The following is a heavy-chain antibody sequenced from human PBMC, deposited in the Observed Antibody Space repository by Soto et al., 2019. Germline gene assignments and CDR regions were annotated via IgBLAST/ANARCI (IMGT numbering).Heavy chain of an antibody. CDR1: GDSVSSNSAA. CDR3: LRTVGWLDP. D-gene: IGHD1-26*01. J-gene: IGHJ5*02. CDR2: TYYRSKWYK. Sequence: SQTLSLTCVISGDSVSSNSAAWNWIRQSPSRGLEWLGRTYYRSKWYKEYAASVKSRITINPDTSKNQFSLQLNSVSPEDTAVYSCLRTVGWLDPWGKGSLVTGSS. V-gene: IGHV6-1*01.